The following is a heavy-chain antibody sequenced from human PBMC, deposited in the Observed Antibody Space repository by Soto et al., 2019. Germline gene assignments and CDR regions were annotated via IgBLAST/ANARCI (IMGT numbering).Heavy chain of an antibody. CDR2: ISAYNGNT. D-gene: IGHD2-2*02. Sequence: GASVKVSCKASGYTFTSYGISWVRQAPGQGLEWMGWISAYNGNTNYAQKLQGRVTMTTDTSTSTAYMELRSLRSDDTAVYYCARDLGGCSSTSCYTEARVRFDPWGQGTLVTVSS. J-gene: IGHJ5*02. V-gene: IGHV1-18*04. CDR3: ARDLGGCSSTSCYTEARVRFDP. CDR1: GYTFTSYG.